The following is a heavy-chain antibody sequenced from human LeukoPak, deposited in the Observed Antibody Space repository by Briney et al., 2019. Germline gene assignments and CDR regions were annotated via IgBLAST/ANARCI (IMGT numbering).Heavy chain of an antibody. J-gene: IGHJ4*02. V-gene: IGHV1-69*05. CDR2: IIPIFGTA. D-gene: IGHD6-25*01. CDR1: GGTFSSYA. Sequence: ASVKVSCKASGGTFSSYAISWVRQAPGQGLEWMGGIIPIFGTANYAQKFQGRVTMTRNTPITTAYMELSNLRSEDTAVYYCARGGYVPFDYWGQGTLVTVSS. CDR3: ARGGYVPFDY.